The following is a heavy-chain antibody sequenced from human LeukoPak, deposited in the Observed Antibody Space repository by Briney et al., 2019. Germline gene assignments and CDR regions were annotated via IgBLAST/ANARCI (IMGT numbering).Heavy chain of an antibody. Sequence: GGSLRLSCAASGFTVSSNYMSWVRQAPGKGLEWVSVIYSGNNTYYADSVEGRFTISRDNSKNTLYLQMNSLRAEDTAVYYCAKAPRGSFDYWGQGTLVTVSS. CDR3: AKAPRGSFDY. V-gene: IGHV3-66*01. D-gene: IGHD3-10*01. CDR2: IYSGNNT. CDR1: GFTVSSNY. J-gene: IGHJ4*02.